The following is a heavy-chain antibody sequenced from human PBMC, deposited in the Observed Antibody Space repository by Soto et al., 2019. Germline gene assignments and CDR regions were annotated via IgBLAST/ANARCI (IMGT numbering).Heavy chain of an antibody. CDR2: VWYDGSDR. Sequence: GGSLRLSCAASGFPFSSYAMHWVRQAPGKGLEWVAVVWYDGSDRNYADSVKGRFTISRDTSKSTMYLQMDHLKVEDTGVYHCARTDCSSNDCPRDLVGAVTMDYCGPGTTVTVSS. CDR1: GFPFSSYA. D-gene: IGHD2-2*01. J-gene: IGHJ4*02. V-gene: IGHV3-33*01. CDR3: ARTDCSSNDCPRDLVGAVTMDY.